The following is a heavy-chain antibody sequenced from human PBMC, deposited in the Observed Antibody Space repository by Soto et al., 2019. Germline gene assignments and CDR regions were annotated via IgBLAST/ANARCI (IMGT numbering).Heavy chain of an antibody. CDR3: ARVGRYYYGSGSYFAY. J-gene: IGHJ4*02. CDR2: IIPIFGTA. CDR1: GGTFSSYA. D-gene: IGHD3-10*01. Sequence: QVQLVQSGAEVKKPGSSVKVSCKASGGTFSSYAISWVLQAPGQGLEWMGGIIPIFGTANYEQKFQGRVTITADKATSTAYMELSSLRAEDTAVYYCARVGRYYYGSGSYFAYWGQGTLVTVSS. V-gene: IGHV1-69*06.